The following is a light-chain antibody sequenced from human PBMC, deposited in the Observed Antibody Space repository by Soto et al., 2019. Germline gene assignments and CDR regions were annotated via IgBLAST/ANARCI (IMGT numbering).Light chain of an antibody. CDR2: WAS. V-gene: IGKV4-1*01. J-gene: IGKJ4*01. Sequence: DIVMTQSPDSLAVSLGERATINCKSSQSVLYSSKNKNYLAWYQQKPGQPPKLLIYWASTRESGVPDRFSGSGSGTDFTLTISSLQAEDVAVYYCQQYYSTPRTFGGGTKVDIK. CDR1: QSVLYSSKNKNY. CDR3: QQYYSTPRT.